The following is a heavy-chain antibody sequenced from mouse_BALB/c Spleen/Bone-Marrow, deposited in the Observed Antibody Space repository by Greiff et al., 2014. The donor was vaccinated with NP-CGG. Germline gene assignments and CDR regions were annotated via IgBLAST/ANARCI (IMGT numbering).Heavy chain of an antibody. D-gene: IGHD4-1*01. J-gene: IGHJ2*01. CDR3: ARLFGTRDFDY. CDR2: IDPEIGNT. Sequence: EVQLQQSGAELVRPGALVKLSCKASGFNIKDYFMHWVKRRPEQGLEWIGWIDPEIGNTLYDPKFQGKASITADTSSNTAYLQLSSLTSEDTAVYYCARLFGTRDFDYWGQGTTLTVSS. CDR1: GFNIKDYF. V-gene: IGHV14-1*02.